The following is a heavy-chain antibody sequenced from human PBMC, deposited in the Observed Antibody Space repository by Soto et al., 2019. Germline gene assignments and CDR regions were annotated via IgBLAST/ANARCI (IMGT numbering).Heavy chain of an antibody. D-gene: IGHD1-26*01. CDR2: IHYSGNT. J-gene: IGHJ3*02. V-gene: IGHV4-59*01. CDR1: SGSFISYF. Sequence: SETLSLTCTVSSGSFISYFWTWVRQSPGKGLQWIGYIHYSGNTNYNPSLKSRVIMSVDTSKNQFSLRLTSVTAADTAVYYCARMNKLAPKRNAFDIWGLGTMVTVSS. CDR3: ARMNKLAPKRNAFDI.